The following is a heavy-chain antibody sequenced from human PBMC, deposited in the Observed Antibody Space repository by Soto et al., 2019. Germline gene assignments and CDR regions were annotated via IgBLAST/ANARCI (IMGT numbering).Heavy chain of an antibody. CDR3: ARDYGSGSLHFDY. J-gene: IGHJ4*02. V-gene: IGHV1-2*02. Sequence: GASVKVSCKASGYTFTGYYMHWVRRAPGQGLEWMGWINPNSGGTNYAQKFQGRVTMTRDTSISTAYMELSRLRSDDTAVYYCARDYGSGSLHFDYWGQGTLVTVSS. CDR2: INPNSGGT. D-gene: IGHD3-10*01. CDR1: GYTFTGYY.